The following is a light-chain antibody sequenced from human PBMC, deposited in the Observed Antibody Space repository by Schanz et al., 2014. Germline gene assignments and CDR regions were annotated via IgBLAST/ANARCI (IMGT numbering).Light chain of an antibody. Sequence: EIVLTQSPGTLSLSPGERATLSCRASQSVSSTYLAWYQQRPGQAPRLLIYGASSRATGIPDRFSGSGSGTNFTLTISRLETEDFAVYYCQQYSSSFRTFGQGTRVEI. CDR2: GAS. J-gene: IGKJ1*01. V-gene: IGKV3-20*01. CDR1: QSVSSTY. CDR3: QQYSSSFRT.